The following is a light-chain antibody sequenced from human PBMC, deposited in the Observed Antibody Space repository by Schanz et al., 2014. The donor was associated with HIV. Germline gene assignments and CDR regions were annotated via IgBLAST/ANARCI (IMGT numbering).Light chain of an antibody. CDR3: GAWDSGRGAVV. CDR2: GNN. V-gene: IGLV1-40*01. CDR1: SSNIGAGYD. J-gene: IGLJ2*01. Sequence: QSVLTQPPSVSGAPGQRVTISCTGSSSNIGAGYDVHWYQQLPGTAPKLLIYGNNNRPSGVPDRFSGSKSGTSASLAITGLQAEDEADYYCGAWDSGRGAVVFGGGTKLTVL.